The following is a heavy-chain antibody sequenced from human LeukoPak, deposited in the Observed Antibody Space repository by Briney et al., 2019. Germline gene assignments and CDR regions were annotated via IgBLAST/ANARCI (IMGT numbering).Heavy chain of an antibody. Sequence: SETLSLTCTVSGGSISSYYWSWLRQPPGKGLEWIGYIYYSGSTNYNPSLKSRVTISVDTSKNQFSLKLSSVTAADTAVYYCASLGAPRDVWGKGTTVTVSS. CDR2: IYYSGST. CDR1: GGSISSYY. J-gene: IGHJ6*04. V-gene: IGHV4-59*08. CDR3: ASLGAPRDV. D-gene: IGHD3-16*01.